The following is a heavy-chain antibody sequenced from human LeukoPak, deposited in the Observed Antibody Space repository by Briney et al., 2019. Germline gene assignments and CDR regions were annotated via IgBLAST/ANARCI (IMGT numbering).Heavy chain of an antibody. Sequence: SETLSLTCTVSGGSISSGSYYWSWIRQPAGKGLEWIGRIYTSGSTNYNPSLKSRVTMSVDTSKNQFSLNLSSVTAADTAVYFCARSEALACFDYWGQGTLVTVSS. J-gene: IGHJ4*02. V-gene: IGHV4-61*02. CDR1: GGSISSGSYY. CDR2: IYTSGST. CDR3: ARSEALACFDY.